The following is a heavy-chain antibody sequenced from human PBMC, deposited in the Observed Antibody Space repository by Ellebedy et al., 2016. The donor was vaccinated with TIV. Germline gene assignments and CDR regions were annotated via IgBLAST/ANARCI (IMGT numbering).Heavy chain of an antibody. CDR3: ASTDAVGDTILPDY. D-gene: IGHD1-26*01. CDR2: INPSGGST. J-gene: IGHJ4*02. CDR1: GYTFTRYY. V-gene: IGHV1-46*01. Sequence: AASVKVSCKASGYTFTRYYMQWVRPAPGQGLEWMGIINPSGGSTSYPQKFRGRVTMTRDTSTSTVYMELSSLRSEATALYFCASTDAVGDTILPDYWGQGTLVTVSS.